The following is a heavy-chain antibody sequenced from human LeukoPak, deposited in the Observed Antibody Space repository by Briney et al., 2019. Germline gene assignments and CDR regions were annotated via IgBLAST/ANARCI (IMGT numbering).Heavy chain of an antibody. CDR1: GFTVSTKY. J-gene: IGHJ2*01. CDR2: LYSGSDT. Sequence: TGGSLTLSCAASGFTVSTKYMNWVRQAPGKGLEWVSILYSGSDTYYADSVKGRFTISRDSSKNMLFLHMNSLRAEDTAVYYCARVGDHFHWYLALWRRGTLVTVSS. V-gene: IGHV3-53*01. D-gene: IGHD5-24*01. CDR3: ARVGDHFHWYLAL.